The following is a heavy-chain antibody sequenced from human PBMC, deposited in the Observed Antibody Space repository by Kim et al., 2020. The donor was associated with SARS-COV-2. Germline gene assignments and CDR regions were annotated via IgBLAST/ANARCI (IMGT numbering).Heavy chain of an antibody. Sequence: ASVKVSCKASGYTFTSYGISWVRQAPGQGLEWMGWISAYNGNTNYAQKLQGRVTMTTDTSTSTAYMELRSLRSDDTAVYYCARREGCSSTSCYSWFDPWGQGTLVTVSS. CDR3: ARREGCSSTSCYSWFDP. CDR2: ISAYNGNT. CDR1: GYTFTSYG. D-gene: IGHD2-2*01. J-gene: IGHJ5*02. V-gene: IGHV1-18*01.